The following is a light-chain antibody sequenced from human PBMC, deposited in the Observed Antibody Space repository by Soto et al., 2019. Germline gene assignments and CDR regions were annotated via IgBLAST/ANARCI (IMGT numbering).Light chain of an antibody. Sequence: DIVMTQSPDSLAVSLGERATINCKSSQSVLYSSNSKNYLAWYQQKQGQPPKLLIYWASTRESGVPDRFSGRGSGTDFTLTISSLQAEDVAVYYCQQYYSTPLFGQGTKVEIK. V-gene: IGKV4-1*01. J-gene: IGKJ1*01. CDR2: WAS. CDR3: QQYYSTPL. CDR1: QSVLYSSNSKNY.